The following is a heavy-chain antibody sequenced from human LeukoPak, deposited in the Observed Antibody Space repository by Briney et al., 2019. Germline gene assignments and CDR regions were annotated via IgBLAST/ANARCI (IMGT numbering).Heavy chain of an antibody. Sequence: GGSLRLSCAGSGFIFNDYSMHWVRQAPGKGLEWVSGISWNSGSIGYADSMKGRFTISRDNAKNTLYLQMNSLRAEDTAVYYCARDGDWGGYSRPNFWGQGTLVTVSS. CDR1: GFIFNDYS. V-gene: IGHV3-9*01. J-gene: IGHJ4*02. CDR3: ARDGDWGGYSRPNF. CDR2: ISWNSGSI. D-gene: IGHD2-15*01.